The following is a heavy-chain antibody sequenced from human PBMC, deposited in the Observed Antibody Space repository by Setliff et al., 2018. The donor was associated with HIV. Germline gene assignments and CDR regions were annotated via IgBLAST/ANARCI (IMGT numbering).Heavy chain of an antibody. D-gene: IGHD3-16*01. J-gene: IGHJ4*02. Sequence: PGGSLRLSCSAFGFTFGSYAMHWVRQAPGKGLECVADISYDGNNRNYANFVKGRFTISRDNSKNTLYLQMNSLRPDDTAVYYCARSWGPPQSTPFDYWGQGTLVTVSS. CDR1: GFTFGSYA. CDR3: ARSWGPPQSTPFDY. V-gene: IGHV3-30*04. CDR2: ISYDGNNR.